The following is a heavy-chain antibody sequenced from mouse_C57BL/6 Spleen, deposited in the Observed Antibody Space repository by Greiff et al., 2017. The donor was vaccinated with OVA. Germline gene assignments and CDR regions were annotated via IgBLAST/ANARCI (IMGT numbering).Heavy chain of an antibody. J-gene: IGHJ4*01. V-gene: IGHV1-26*01. D-gene: IGHD1-1*01. CDR1: GYTFTDYY. CDR2: INPNNGGT. Sequence: EVQLQQSGPELVKPGASVKISCKASGYTFTDYYMNWVKQSHGKSLEWIGDINPNNGGTSYNQKFKGKATLTVDKSSSTAYMELRSLTSEDSAVYYCALYYYGSRGAMDYWGQGTSVTVSS. CDR3: ALYYYGSRGAMDY.